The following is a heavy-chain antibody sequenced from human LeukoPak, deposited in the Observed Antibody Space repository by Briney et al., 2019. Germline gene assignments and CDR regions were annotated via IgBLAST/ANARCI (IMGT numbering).Heavy chain of an antibody. CDR1: GFTFSNFW. J-gene: IGHJ4*02. D-gene: IGHD5-12*01. CDR3: ARDIGYHTFDY. V-gene: IGHV3-7*05. CDR2: IKEDGSDK. Sequence: GGSLRLSCTASGFTFSNFWMAWVRQAPGKGLEWVAHIKEDGSDKKYVDSVKGRFTISRDNPKNSLYLQMNSLRAEDTAVYYCARDIGYHTFDYWGQGGLVTVSS.